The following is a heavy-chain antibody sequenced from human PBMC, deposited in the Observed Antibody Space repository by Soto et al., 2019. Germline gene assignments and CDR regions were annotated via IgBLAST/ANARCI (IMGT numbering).Heavy chain of an antibody. D-gene: IGHD3-3*01. V-gene: IGHV1-8*01. CDR2: MNPNSGNT. CDR1: GYTFTRYD. CDR3: ARGRVLRFLEWLSPSDYYFDY. J-gene: IGHJ4*02. Sequence: QVQLVQSGAEVKKPGASVKVSCKASGYTFTRYDINWVRQATGQGLEWMGWMNPNSGNTGYAQKFQGRVTMTRNTSISTAYMELSSLRSEDTAVYYCARGRVLRFLEWLSPSDYYFDYWGQGTLVTVSS.